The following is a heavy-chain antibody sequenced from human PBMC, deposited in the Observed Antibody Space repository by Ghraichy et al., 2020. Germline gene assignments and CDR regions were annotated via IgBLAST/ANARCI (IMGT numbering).Heavy chain of an antibody. J-gene: IGHJ6*02. CDR3: AKDSSGWYASLSYFYYGMDV. CDR2: ISYDGSKK. CDR1: GFTFKNFG. V-gene: IGHV3-30*18. D-gene: IGHD6-19*01. Sequence: GESLNISCAASGFTFKNFGMHWVRQAPGKGLEWVALISYDGSKKYYTDSVKGRFTISRDNSKNTLYLQMNSLRAEDTAIYYCAKDSSGWYASLSYFYYGMDVWGQGTTVTVSS.